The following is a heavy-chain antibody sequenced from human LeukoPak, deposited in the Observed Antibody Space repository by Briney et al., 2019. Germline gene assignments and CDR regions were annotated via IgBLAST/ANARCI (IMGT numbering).Heavy chain of an antibody. CDR2: IYSGGST. CDR3: AREIIQLPGYFDY. Sequence: GGSLRLSCAASGFTVSSNYMSWVRQAPGKGLEWVSVIYSGGSTYYADSVKGRFTISRDNSKNTLYLQMNSLRAEDTAVYYCAREIIQLPGYFDYWGPGNPGHRLL. V-gene: IGHV3-53*01. CDR1: GFTVSSNY. J-gene: IGHJ4*02. D-gene: IGHD5-18*01.